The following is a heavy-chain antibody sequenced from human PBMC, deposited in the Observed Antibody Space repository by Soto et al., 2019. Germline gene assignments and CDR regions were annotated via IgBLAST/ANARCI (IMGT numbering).Heavy chain of an antibody. CDR1: GVSISRDNW. Sequence: PSETLSLTCAVSGVSISRDNWWTWVRQPPGKGLEWIGEIYHSGSTNYNPSLKSRLTILVDKSKNQFSLRLSSVTAADTAVYYCAKKQLVGSFGLDVWGQGTAVTVSS. CDR2: IYHSGST. J-gene: IGHJ6*02. CDR3: AKKQLVGSFGLDV. D-gene: IGHD6-6*01. V-gene: IGHV4-4*02.